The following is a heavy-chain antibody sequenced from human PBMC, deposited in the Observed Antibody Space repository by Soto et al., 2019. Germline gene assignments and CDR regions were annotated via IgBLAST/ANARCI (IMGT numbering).Heavy chain of an antibody. J-gene: IGHJ3*02. D-gene: IGHD6-25*01. Sequence: PSETLSLTCAVSGCSISSGYYWGWIRQPPGKGLEWIGSIYHSGSTYYNPSLKSRVTISVDTSKNQFSLKLSSVTAADTAVYYCAGVRGYVGGAFDIWGQGTMVTVSS. CDR3: AGVRGYVGGAFDI. V-gene: IGHV4-38-2*01. CDR1: GCSISSGYY. CDR2: IYHSGST.